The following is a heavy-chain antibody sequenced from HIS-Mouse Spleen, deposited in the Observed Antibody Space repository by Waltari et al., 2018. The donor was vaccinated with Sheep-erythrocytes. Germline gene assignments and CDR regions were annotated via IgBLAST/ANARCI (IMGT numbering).Heavy chain of an antibody. Sequence: RLSCAASGFTFSSYGMHWVRQAPGKGLEWGAVISYDGSNKYYADSVKGRFTISRDNSKNTLYLQMNSLRAEDTAVYYCAKDGGGNWFDPWGQGTLVTVSS. J-gene: IGHJ5*02. V-gene: IGHV3-30*18. CDR1: GFTFSSYG. D-gene: IGHD3-10*01. CDR2: ISYDGSNK. CDR3: AKDGGGNWFDP.